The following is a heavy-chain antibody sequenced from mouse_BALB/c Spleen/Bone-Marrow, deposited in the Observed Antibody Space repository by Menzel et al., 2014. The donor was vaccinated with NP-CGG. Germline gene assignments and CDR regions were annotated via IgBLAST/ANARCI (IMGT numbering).Heavy chain of an antibody. CDR1: GFTFSSYT. Sequence: LQQSGGGLVQPGGSLKLSCAASGFTFSSYTMSWVRQTPEKRLEWVAYIINGGGSTYYPDTVKGRFTISRDNAKNTLYLQMSSLKSEDTAMYYCARHGYYGSRAMDYWGQGTSVTVSS. CDR3: ARHGYYGSRAMDY. V-gene: IGHV5-12-2*01. CDR2: IINGGGST. D-gene: IGHD1-1*01. J-gene: IGHJ4*01.